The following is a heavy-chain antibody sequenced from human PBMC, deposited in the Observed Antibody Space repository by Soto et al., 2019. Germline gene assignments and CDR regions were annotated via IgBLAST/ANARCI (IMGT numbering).Heavy chain of an antibody. CDR3: ARDPEYSSSSDNDDAFDI. D-gene: IGHD6-6*01. V-gene: IGHV3-21*01. J-gene: IGHJ3*02. CDR1: GFTFSSYS. Sequence: GGSLRLSCAASGFTFSSYSMNWVRQAPGKGLEWVSSISSSSSYIYYAGSVKGRFTISRDNAKNSLYLQMNSLRAEDTAVYYCARDPEYSSSSDNDDAFDIWGQGTMVTVSS. CDR2: ISSSSSYI.